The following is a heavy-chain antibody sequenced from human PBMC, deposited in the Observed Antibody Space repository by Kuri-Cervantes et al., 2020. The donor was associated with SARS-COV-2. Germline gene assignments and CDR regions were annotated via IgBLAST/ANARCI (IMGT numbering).Heavy chain of an antibody. J-gene: IGHJ6*04. CDR1: GGSISSYY. CDR2: IYYRRST. CDR3: ARDRLGSDV. D-gene: IGHD6-25*01. V-gene: IGHV4-59*01. Sequence: PSETLSLTCTVSGGSISSYYWSWIRQPPGKGLEWIGYIYYRRSTNYNPSLKSRVTISVDTSKNQFSLKLSSVTAADTAVYYCARDRLGSDVWGKGTTVTVSS.